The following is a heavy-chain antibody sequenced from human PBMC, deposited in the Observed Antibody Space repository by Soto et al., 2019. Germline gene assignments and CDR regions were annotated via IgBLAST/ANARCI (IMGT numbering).Heavy chain of an antibody. CDR2: IIPIFGTA. CDR3: ARSDIVVVPAAIGLGNWFDP. Sequence: QVQLVQSGAEVKKPGSSVKVSCKASGGTFSSYAISWVRQAPGQGLEWMGGIIPIFGTANYAQKFKGRVTITADESTSTAYMELSSLRSEDTAVYYCARSDIVVVPAAIGLGNWFDPWGQGPLVTVSS. J-gene: IGHJ5*02. V-gene: IGHV1-69*01. D-gene: IGHD2-2*01. CDR1: GGTFSSYA.